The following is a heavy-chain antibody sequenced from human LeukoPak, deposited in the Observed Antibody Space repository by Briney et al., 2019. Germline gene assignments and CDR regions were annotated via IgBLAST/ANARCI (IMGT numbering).Heavy chain of an antibody. CDR1: GYTFTSYG. CDR2: ISAYNGNT. J-gene: IGHJ5*02. CDR3: AREVGGSGSYKNWFDP. D-gene: IGHD3-10*01. V-gene: IGHV1-18*01. Sequence: ASVKVSCKASGYTFTSYGISWVRQAPGQGLEWMGWISAYNGNTNYAQKLQGRVTMTTDTSTSTAYMELRSLRSDDTAVYYCAREVGGSGSYKNWFDPWGQGTLVTVSS.